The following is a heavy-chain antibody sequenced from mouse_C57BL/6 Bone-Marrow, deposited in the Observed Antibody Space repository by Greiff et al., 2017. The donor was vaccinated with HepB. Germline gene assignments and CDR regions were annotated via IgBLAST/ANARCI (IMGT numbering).Heavy chain of an antibody. J-gene: IGHJ3*01. D-gene: IGHD1-1*01. CDR2: IYPRSGNT. CDR1: GYTFTSYG. Sequence: VQLQQSGAELARPGASVKLSCKASGYTFTSYGISWVKQRTGQGLEWIGEIYPRSGNTYYNEKFKGKATLTADKSSSTAYRELRSLTSEDSAVYFCARAGILRYQAWFAYWGQGTLVTVSA. CDR3: ARAGILRYQAWFAY. V-gene: IGHV1-81*01.